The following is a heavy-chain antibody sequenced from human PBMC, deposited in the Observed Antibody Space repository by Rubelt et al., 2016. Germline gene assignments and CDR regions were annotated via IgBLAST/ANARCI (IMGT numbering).Heavy chain of an antibody. CDR2: IIPIFGTA. V-gene: IGHV1-69*01. Sequence: GQGLEWMGGIIPIFGTANYAQKFQGRVTITADESTSTAYMELSSLRSEDTAVYYCARAREQWLVRVLYYYGMDVWGQGTTVTVSS. CDR3: ARAREQWLVRVLYYYGMDV. J-gene: IGHJ6*02. D-gene: IGHD6-19*01.